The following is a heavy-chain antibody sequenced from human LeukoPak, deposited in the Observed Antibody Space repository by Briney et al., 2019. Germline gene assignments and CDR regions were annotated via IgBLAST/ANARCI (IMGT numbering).Heavy chain of an antibody. CDR2: ISWNSGSI. CDR1: GFTFDDYA. V-gene: IGHV3-9*01. D-gene: IGHD4-17*01. J-gene: IGHJ2*01. Sequence: QPGRSLRLSCAASGFTFDDYAMHWVRQAPGKGLEWVSGISWNSGSIGYADSVKGRFTISRDNSKNTLYLQMNSLRAEDTAVYYCTVTQGYWYFDLWGRGTLVTVSS. CDR3: TVTQGYWYFDL.